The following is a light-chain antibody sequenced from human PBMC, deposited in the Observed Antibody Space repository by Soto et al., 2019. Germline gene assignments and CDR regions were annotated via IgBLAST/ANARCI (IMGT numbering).Light chain of an antibody. CDR1: QSVSSN. J-gene: IGKJ3*01. CDR2: SAS. V-gene: IGKV3-15*01. CDR3: QQYNNWPPGIFT. Sequence: EIVMTQSPATLSVSPGERATLSCRASQSVSSNLAWYQQKPGQAPRLLIYSASTRATGIPARFSGSGSGTEFTLTISSLQSEDFAVYYCQQYNNWPPGIFTFGPGTKVDIK.